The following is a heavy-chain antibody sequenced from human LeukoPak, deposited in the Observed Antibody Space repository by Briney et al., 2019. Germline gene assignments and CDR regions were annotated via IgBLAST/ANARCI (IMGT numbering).Heavy chain of an antibody. V-gene: IGHV4-4*09. CDR2: IYTSGST. D-gene: IGHD6-19*01. CDR3: AGQGSRAGGGWYDWFDP. Sequence: SETLSLTCAVYGGSFSGYYWSWIRQPPGKGLEWIGYIYTSGSTNYNPSLKSRVTISVDTSKNQFSLKLSSATAADTAVYYCAGQGSRAGGGWYDWFDPWGQGTLVTVSS. J-gene: IGHJ5*02. CDR1: GGSFSGYY.